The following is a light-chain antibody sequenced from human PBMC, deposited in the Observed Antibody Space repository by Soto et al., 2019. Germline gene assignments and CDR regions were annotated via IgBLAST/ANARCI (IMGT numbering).Light chain of an antibody. CDR1: QSVIRY. CDR3: QHRFNWPWT. CDR2: DAS. Sequence: EIVLTQSPATLSLSPGERATLSCRASQSVIRYLAWYQHRPGQAPRLLIYDASYRSTGIPARFSGSGSGTVFALTISSREPEDFAVYYCQHRFNWPWTFGQGTKVEIK. J-gene: IGKJ1*01. V-gene: IGKV3-11*01.